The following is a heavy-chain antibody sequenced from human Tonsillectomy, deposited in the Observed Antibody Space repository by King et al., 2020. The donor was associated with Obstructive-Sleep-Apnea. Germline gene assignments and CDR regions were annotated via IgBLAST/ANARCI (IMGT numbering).Heavy chain of an antibody. D-gene: IGHD3-10*01. CDR1: GYTFISHG. CDR3: ARSQWFGESDY. CDR2: ISTYNGNT. J-gene: IGHJ4*02. V-gene: IGHV1-18*01. Sequence: QLVQSGAEVKKPGASVKVSCKASGYTFISHGIRWVRQAPGQGLEWMRWISTYNGNTKSAQKFQGRVTLTTDTSTSTAYMDLRSLRNDDTAVYYCARSQWFGESDYWGQGTLVTVSS.